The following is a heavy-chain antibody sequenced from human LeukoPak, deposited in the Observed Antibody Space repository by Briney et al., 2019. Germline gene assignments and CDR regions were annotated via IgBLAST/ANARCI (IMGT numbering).Heavy chain of an antibody. J-gene: IGHJ3*02. CDR1: GGSISSYY. V-gene: IGHV4-59*08. CDR2: IYYSGST. CDR3: ASHLAAADAFDI. D-gene: IGHD6-13*01. Sequence: SETLSLTCTVSGGSISSYYWSWIRQPPGKGLEWIGYIYYSGSTNYNPSLKSRVTISVDASKNQFSLKLSSVTAADTAVYYCASHLAAADAFDIWGQGTMVTVSS.